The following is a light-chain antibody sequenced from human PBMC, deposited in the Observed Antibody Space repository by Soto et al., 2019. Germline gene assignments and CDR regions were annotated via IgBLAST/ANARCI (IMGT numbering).Light chain of an antibody. CDR1: SSDVGGHNY. V-gene: IGLV2-14*03. CDR2: EVT. Sequence: QSVLTQPASVSGSPGQSITISCTGSSSDVGGHNYVSWYQQHPGKAPRLMIYEVTKRPSGVSNRFSGSKSGNTASLTISGFQAEDEADYYCSSYTFTSTLYVFGTGTKVTVL. J-gene: IGLJ1*01. CDR3: SSYTFTSTLYV.